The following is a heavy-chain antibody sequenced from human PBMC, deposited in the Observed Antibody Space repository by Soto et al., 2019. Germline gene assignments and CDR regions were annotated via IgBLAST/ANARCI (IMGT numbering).Heavy chain of an antibody. Sequence: ASVKVSCKVSGYTLTELSMHWVRQAPGKGLEWMGSFDPEDGETIYTQTFQGRLTSTGDTSTDTAHMELSRLRSEDTAVYYCTTSLELPLGTDVWGQGTTVTVSS. CDR2: FDPEDGET. CDR3: TTSLELPLGTDV. V-gene: IGHV1-24*01. CDR1: GYTLTELS. D-gene: IGHD1-7*01. J-gene: IGHJ6*02.